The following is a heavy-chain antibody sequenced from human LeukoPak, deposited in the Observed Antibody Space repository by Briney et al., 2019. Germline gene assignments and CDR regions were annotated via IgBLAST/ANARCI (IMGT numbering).Heavy chain of an antibody. Sequence: SETLSLTCAVYGGSFSGYYWSWIRQPPGKGLEWIGEINHSGSTNYNPSLKSRVTISVDTSKNQFSLKLSSVTAADTAVYYCARNSCPSGTCYDNRGYFDYWGQGTLVTVSS. CDR3: ARNSCPSGTCYDNRGYFDY. CDR2: INHSGST. CDR1: GGSFSGYY. D-gene: IGHD2-15*01. J-gene: IGHJ4*02. V-gene: IGHV4-34*01.